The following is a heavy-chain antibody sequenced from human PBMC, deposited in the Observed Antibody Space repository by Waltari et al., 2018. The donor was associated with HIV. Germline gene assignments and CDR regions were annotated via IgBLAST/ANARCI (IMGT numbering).Heavy chain of an antibody. CDR1: GFTFSSYG. CDR2: IWYDGSNK. D-gene: IGHD6-6*01. CDR3: ARDDEEQLVREFDYYYGMDV. V-gene: IGHV3-33*01. Sequence: QVQLVESGGGVVQPGRSLRLSCAASGFTFSSYGMHWVRLAPDKGLEWVAVIWYDGSNKYYADSVKGRFTISRDNSKNTLYLQMNSLRAEDTAVYYCARDDEEQLVREFDYYYGMDVWGQGTTVTVSS. J-gene: IGHJ6*02.